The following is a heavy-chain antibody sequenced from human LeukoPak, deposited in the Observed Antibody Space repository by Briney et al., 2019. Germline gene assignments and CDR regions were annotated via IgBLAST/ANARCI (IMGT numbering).Heavy chain of an antibody. CDR2: MNPSSGNT. V-gene: IGHV1-8*01. CDR1: GYSFTSYD. D-gene: IGHD3-10*01. J-gene: IGHJ4*02. Sequence: GASVKVSCKASGYSFTSYDLNWVRQATGQGPEWIGWMNPSSGNTGYAQRFQGRVTMTRDTSTSTAYLELSSLTSDDTAVYYCAAHTYYYSSGSFGHWGQGTLVTVSS. CDR3: AAHTYYYSSGSFGH.